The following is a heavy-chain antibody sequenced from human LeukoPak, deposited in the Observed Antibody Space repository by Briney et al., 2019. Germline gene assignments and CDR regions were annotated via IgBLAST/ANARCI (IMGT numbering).Heavy chain of an antibody. CDR2: ISAYNGNT. V-gene: IGHV1-18*01. CDR1: GYTFTSYG. Sequence: ASVKVSCKASGYTFTSYGISWVRQAPGQGLEWMGWISAYNGNTNYAQKLQGRVTMTTDTSTSTAYMELRSLRSDDTAVYYCARDRAAADLYYYYYYGMDVWGQGITVTVSS. D-gene: IGHD6-13*01. J-gene: IGHJ6*02. CDR3: ARDRAAADLYYYYYYGMDV.